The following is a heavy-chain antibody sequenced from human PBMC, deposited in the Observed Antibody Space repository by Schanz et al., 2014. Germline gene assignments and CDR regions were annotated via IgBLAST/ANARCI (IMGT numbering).Heavy chain of an antibody. J-gene: IGHJ3*01. CDR2: IYYSGTT. Sequence: QVKLQESGPGLVKPSETLSLTCNVSGGSISSSFWSWIRQPPGKGLEWIGSIYYSGTTNYSPSLNSRVTISLDMSKKSFSLNLSSVTTADAAVYYCARDPWVGEKDAFDFWGQGTMVIGSS. V-gene: IGHV4-59*01. D-gene: IGHD3-10*01. CDR1: GGSISSSF. CDR3: ARDPWVGEKDAFDF.